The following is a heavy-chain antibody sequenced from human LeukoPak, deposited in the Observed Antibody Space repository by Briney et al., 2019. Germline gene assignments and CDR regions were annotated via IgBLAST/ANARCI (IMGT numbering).Heavy chain of an antibody. CDR1: RFTFTNYW. CDR3: AKEGSSKYYYYMDV. Sequence: GGSLRLSCAASRFTFTNYWMTWVRQAPGKGLECVANIKHDGSEKYYADSVKGRFTISRDNSKNTLYLQMNSLRAEDTAVYYCAKEGSSKYYYYMDVWGKGTTVTVSS. J-gene: IGHJ6*03. D-gene: IGHD6-6*01. V-gene: IGHV3-7*01. CDR2: IKHDGSEK.